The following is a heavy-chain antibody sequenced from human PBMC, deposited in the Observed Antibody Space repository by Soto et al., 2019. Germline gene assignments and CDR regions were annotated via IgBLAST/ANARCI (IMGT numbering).Heavy chain of an antibody. J-gene: IGHJ3*02. CDR2: FDPEDGET. CDR3: AIYSQYSYGSSDAFDI. Sequence: ASVKVSCKVSGYTLTELSMHWVRQTPGKGLEWMGGFDPEDGETIYAQKFQGRVTMTEDTSTDTAYMELSSLRSEDTAVYYCAIYSQYSYGSSDAFDIWGQGKMVTVSS. V-gene: IGHV1-24*01. D-gene: IGHD5-18*01. CDR1: GYTLTELS.